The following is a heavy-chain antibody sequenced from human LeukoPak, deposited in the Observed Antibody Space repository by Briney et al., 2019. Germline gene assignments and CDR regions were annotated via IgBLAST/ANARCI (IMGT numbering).Heavy chain of an antibody. CDR1: GFTFSSYG. V-gene: IGHV3-30*02. CDR2: IRYDGSNK. Sequence: PGGSLRPSCAASGFTFSSYGMHWVRQAPGKGLEWVAFIRYDGSNKYYADSVKGRFTISRDNSKNTLYLQMNSLRAEDTAVYYCAKSGRSSALQYMDVWGKGTTVTVSS. D-gene: IGHD3-22*01. CDR3: AKSGRSSALQYMDV. J-gene: IGHJ6*03.